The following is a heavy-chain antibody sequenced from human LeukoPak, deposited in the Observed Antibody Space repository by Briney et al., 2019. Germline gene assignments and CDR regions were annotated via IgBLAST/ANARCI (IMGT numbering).Heavy chain of an antibody. CDR1: GFTFSNAW. Sequence: GGSLRLSCAGSGFTFSNAWMSWVRQAPGKGLEWVGRIKSKTDGGTTDYAAPVKGRFTISRDDSKNTLYLQMNSLKTEDTAVYYCTTRRVAVATYFDYWGQGTLVTVSS. CDR2: IKSKTDGGTT. J-gene: IGHJ4*02. CDR3: TTRRVAVATYFDY. V-gene: IGHV3-15*01. D-gene: IGHD6-19*01.